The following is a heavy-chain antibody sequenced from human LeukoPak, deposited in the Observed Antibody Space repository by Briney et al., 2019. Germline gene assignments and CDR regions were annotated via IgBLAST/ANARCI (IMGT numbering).Heavy chain of an antibody. CDR2: ISSSGSST. D-gene: IGHD6-19*01. J-gene: IGHJ4*02. CDR1: GITFSTYA. CDR3: ARSVNEQWLVLTGDY. Sequence: PGGSLRLSCVASGITFSTYAMSWVRQAPGKGLEWVSVISSSGSSTYYADSVKGRFTISRDNLKNTLYLQMNSLRAEDTAVYYCARSVNEQWLVLTGDYWGQGTLVTVSS. V-gene: IGHV3-23*01.